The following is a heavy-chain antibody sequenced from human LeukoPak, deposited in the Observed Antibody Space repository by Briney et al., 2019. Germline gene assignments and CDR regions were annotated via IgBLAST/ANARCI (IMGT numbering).Heavy chain of an antibody. Sequence: GGSLRLSCAASGFTVSSNDMSWVRQAPGKGLEWVSIIYRGGSTDCADSVKGRFTISRDTSKNTLNLQMNSLRAEDTAVYYCARTYSYLFDYWGQGSLVTVSS. J-gene: IGHJ4*02. D-gene: IGHD1-26*01. CDR3: ARTYSYLFDY. CDR1: GFTVSSND. CDR2: IYRGGST. V-gene: IGHV3-53*01.